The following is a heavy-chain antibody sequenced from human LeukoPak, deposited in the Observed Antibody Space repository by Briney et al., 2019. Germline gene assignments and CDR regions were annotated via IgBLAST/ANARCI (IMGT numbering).Heavy chain of an antibody. D-gene: IGHD4-17*01. V-gene: IGHV1-8*01. J-gene: IGHJ4*02. CDR1: GYTFTSYD. CDR3: ARRVSYGDFDY. Sequence: GASVKVSCKASGYTFTSYDVNWVRQATGQGLEWMGWMNPNSGNTGYAQKFQGRVTITRNTSISTAYMQLGSLRSEDTAVYYCARRVSYGDFDYWAREPWSPSPQ. CDR2: MNPNSGNT.